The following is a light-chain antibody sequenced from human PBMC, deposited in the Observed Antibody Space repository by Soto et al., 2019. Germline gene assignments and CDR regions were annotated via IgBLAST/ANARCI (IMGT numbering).Light chain of an antibody. CDR2: AAS. Sequence: EIVLTQSPATLSLSPGERATLSCRASHSVSSYLAWYQHKPGQAPSLLIYAASSRATGIPTRFSGSGSGADFTRTISSLEPEDFAVYDCQQLTDGPPAITFGQGTRLEIK. J-gene: IGKJ5*01. CDR1: HSVSSY. CDR3: QQLTDGPPAIT. V-gene: IGKV3-11*01.